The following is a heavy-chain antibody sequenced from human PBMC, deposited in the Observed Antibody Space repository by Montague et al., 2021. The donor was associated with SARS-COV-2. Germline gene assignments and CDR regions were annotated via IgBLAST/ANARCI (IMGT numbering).Heavy chain of an antibody. Sequence: SETLSLTCTVSGGSISNYYWSWIRQPPGKGLEWIGYVYYIGSTNYSPSLKSRLTISVDTSKNQFSLGLTSVTAADTAVYYCARQGYSYGFLENWGQGTLVTVSS. CDR3: ARQGYSYGFLEN. V-gene: IGHV4-59*08. CDR2: VYYIGST. D-gene: IGHD5-18*01. J-gene: IGHJ4*02. CDR1: GGSISNYY.